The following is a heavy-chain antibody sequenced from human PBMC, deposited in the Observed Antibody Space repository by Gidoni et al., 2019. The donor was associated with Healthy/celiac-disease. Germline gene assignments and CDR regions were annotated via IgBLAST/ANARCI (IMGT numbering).Heavy chain of an antibody. CDR3: ASNSGWYEGYYYYYGMDV. V-gene: IGHV1-69*01. CDR2: IIPIFGTA. D-gene: IGHD6-19*01. J-gene: IGHJ6*02. CDR1: GGTFSSYA. Sequence: QVQLVQSGAEVKKPGSSVKVSCKASGGTFSSYAISWVRQAPGQGLEWMGGIIPIFGTANYAQKFQGRVTITADESTSTAYMELSSLRSEDTAVYYCASNSGWYEGYYYYYGMDVWGQGTTVTVSS.